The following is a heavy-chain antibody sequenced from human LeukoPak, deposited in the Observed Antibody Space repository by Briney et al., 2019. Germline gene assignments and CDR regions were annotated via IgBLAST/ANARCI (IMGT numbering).Heavy chain of an antibody. CDR2: ISGSGGST. D-gene: IGHD6-19*01. J-gene: IGHJ4*02. Sequence: GGSLRLSCAASGFAFSSYAMSWVRQAPGKGLEWVSAISGSGGSTYYADSVKGRFTISRDNSKNTLYLQMNSLRAEDTAVYFCAKGSKSSGWNYWGQGTLVTVSS. CDR3: AKGSKSSGWNY. V-gene: IGHV3-23*01. CDR1: GFAFSSYA.